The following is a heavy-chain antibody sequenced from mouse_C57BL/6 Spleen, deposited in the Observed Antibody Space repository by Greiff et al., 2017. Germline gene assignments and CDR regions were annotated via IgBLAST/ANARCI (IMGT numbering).Heavy chain of an antibody. Sequence: EVQLQQSGAELVRPGASVKLSCTASGFNIKDDYMHWVKQRPEPGLEWIGWIDPENGDTEYASKVPGKATLTADTSSTTAYLQHSILTSEDTAVYYCTTSYYGSSRIAYWGQGTPVTVSA. D-gene: IGHD1-1*01. CDR2: IDPENGDT. CDR1: GFNIKDDY. J-gene: IGHJ3*01. CDR3: TTSYYGSSRIAY. V-gene: IGHV14-4*01.